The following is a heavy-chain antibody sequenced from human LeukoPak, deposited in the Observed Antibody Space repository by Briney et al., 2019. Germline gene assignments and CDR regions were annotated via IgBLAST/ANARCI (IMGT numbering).Heavy chain of an antibody. Sequence: PSETLSLTCTVSGGSISSYYWSWIRPPAGKGLEWIGRIYTSGSTNYNPSLKSRVTMSVDTSKNQFSLKLSSVTAADTAVYYCAREPPRRNIVVVVAATVEAFDIWGQGTMVTVSS. D-gene: IGHD2-15*01. V-gene: IGHV4-4*07. CDR1: GGSISSYY. CDR3: AREPPRRNIVVVVAATVEAFDI. J-gene: IGHJ3*02. CDR2: IYTSGST.